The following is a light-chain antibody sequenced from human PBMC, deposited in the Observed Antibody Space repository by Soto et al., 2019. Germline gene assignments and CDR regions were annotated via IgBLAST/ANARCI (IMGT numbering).Light chain of an antibody. CDR3: SSYTSSSTYV. Sequence: QSALTQPASVSGSPGQSITISCTGSSSDITSYDYVSWYQQHPGKAPKLIIYEVSNRPSGVSTRFSGSKSGNTASLTISGLQAEDEADYYCSSYTSSSTYVFGTGTKVTVL. CDR1: SSDITSYDY. V-gene: IGLV2-14*01. CDR2: EVS. J-gene: IGLJ1*01.